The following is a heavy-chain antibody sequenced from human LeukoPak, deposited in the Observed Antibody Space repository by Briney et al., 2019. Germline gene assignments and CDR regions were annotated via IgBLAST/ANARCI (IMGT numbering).Heavy chain of an antibody. V-gene: IGHV3-66*01. D-gene: IGHD6-19*01. CDR2: IYSSGGT. CDR1: GFSVRTNY. CDR3: ARITSKVSLGGGWYFDY. J-gene: IGHJ4*02. Sequence: GGSLRLSCATSGFSVRTNYMSWVRQAPGKGLEWVSVIYSSGGTYYPDSVKGRLTITRDDSQNTLDLQMNSLRAEDTAVYYCARITSKVSLGGGWYFDYWGQGTVVTVSS.